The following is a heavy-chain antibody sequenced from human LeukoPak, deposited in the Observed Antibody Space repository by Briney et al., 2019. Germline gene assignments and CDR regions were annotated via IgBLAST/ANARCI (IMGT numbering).Heavy chain of an antibody. J-gene: IGHJ4*02. CDR3: ARGKFRLRGTCFDY. CDR2: INHSGST. Sequence: SETLSLTCTVSGGSISSSSYYWGWIRQPPGKGLEWIGEINHSGSTNYNPSLKSRVTTSVDTSKNQFSLKLSSVTAADTAVYYCARGKFRLRGTCFDYWGQGTLVTVSS. V-gene: IGHV4-39*07. CDR1: GGSISSSSYY. D-gene: IGHD1-1*01.